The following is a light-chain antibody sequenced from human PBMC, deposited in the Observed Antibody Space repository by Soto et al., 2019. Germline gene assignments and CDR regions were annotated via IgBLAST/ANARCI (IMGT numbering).Light chain of an antibody. CDR2: GAS. Sequence: EIVLTQSPGTLSLSPGERDTLSCRASQSVSSSYLAWYQQKPGQAPRLLIYGASSRATGIPDRFSGSGSGTDFTLTISRLEPEDFAVYYCQRYGSSLTWTFGQGTKVDIK. CDR3: QRYGSSLTWT. V-gene: IGKV3-20*01. J-gene: IGKJ1*01. CDR1: QSVSSSY.